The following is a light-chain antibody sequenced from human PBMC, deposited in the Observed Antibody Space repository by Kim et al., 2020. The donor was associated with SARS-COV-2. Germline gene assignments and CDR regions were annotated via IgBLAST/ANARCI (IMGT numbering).Light chain of an antibody. CDR3: SSYTSSNTYV. CDR1: SSDVGGSDY. Sequence: GQAITISCPGTSSDVGGSDYVSWYQQHPGTAPKFMIFDVSKRPSGVSNRFSGSKSGNTASLTISGLQPEDDADYYCSSYTSSNTYVFGTGTKVTVL. J-gene: IGLJ1*01. V-gene: IGLV2-14*03. CDR2: DVS.